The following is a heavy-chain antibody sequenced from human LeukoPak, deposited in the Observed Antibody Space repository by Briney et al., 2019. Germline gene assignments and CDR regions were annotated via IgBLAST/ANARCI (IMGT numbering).Heavy chain of an antibody. CDR2: ISGSGGST. CDR3: AKDLDGSTYDFGSGSPPGLFDY. D-gene: IGHD3-3*01. V-gene: IGHV3-23*01. CDR1: GFTVSSNY. Sequence: GGSLRLSCAASGFTVSSNYMSWVRQAPGKGLEWVSAISGSGGSTYYADSVKGRFTISRDNSKNTLYLQMNSLRAEDTAVYYCAKDLDGSTYDFGSGSPPGLFDYWGQGTLVTVSS. J-gene: IGHJ4*02.